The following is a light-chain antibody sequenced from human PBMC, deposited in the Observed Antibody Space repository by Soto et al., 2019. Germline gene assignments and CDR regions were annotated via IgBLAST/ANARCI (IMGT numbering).Light chain of an antibody. CDR2: AAS. J-gene: IGKJ2*01. Sequence: AIQMTQSPSSLSASVGDRVTITCRASQGIRNDLGWFQQKPGKAPKLLIYAASSLQSGVPSRFSGSGSGTDFTLTISSLRPEDFATYYCLQDYNYPYTFGQGTKLEIK. CDR3: LQDYNYPYT. V-gene: IGKV1-6*01. CDR1: QGIRND.